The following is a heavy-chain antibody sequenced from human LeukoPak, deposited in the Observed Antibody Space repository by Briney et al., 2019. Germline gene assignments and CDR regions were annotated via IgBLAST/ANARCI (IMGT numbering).Heavy chain of an antibody. J-gene: IGHJ3*02. Sequence: GGSLRLSCAASGFTFSSYSMNWVHQAPGKGLEWVSSISSSSSSYIYYADSVKGRFTISRDNAKNSLYLQMNSLRAEDTAVYYCARFLTFGVVVPAAIPPDAFDIWGQGTMVTVSS. CDR3: ARFLTFGVVVPAAIPPDAFDI. D-gene: IGHD2-2*02. V-gene: IGHV3-21*01. CDR2: ISSSSSSYI. CDR1: GFTFSSYS.